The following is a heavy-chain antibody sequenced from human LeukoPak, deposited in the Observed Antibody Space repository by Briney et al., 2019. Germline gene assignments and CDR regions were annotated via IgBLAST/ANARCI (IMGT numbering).Heavy chain of an antibody. CDR2: INHSGST. CDR1: GGSFSGYY. Sequence: SETLSLTCAVYGGSFSGYYWSWIRQPPGKGLEWIGEINHSGSTNYNPSLKSRVTISVDTSKNQFSLKLSSVTAADTAVYYCARGGGSYLRTFDYWGQGTLSPSPQ. D-gene: IGHD1-26*01. J-gene: IGHJ4*02. V-gene: IGHV4-34*01. CDR3: ARGGGSYLRTFDY.